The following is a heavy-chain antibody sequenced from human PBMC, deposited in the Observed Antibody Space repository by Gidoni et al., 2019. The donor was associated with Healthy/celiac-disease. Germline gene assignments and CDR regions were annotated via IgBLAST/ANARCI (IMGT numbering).Heavy chain of an antibody. J-gene: IGHJ4*02. V-gene: IGHV3-21*01. CDR3: ARVGVLYCSSTSCYWSDY. CDR2: ISSSSSYI. CDR1: GFTFSSYS. Sequence: EVQLVESGGGLVKPGGSLRLSCEASGFTFSSYSMNWVRQAPGKGLGWVSSISSSSSYIYYEDSVKGRFTISRDNAKNSLYLQMNSLRAEDTAVYYCARVGVLYCSSTSCYWSDYWGQGTLVTVSS. D-gene: IGHD2-2*01.